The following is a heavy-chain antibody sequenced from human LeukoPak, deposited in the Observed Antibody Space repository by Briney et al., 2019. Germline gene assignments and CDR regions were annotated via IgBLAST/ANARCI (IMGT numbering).Heavy chain of an antibody. J-gene: IGHJ5*02. Sequence: PSETLSLTCTVSGGSISSYYWSWIRQPAGKGLEWIGRIYTSGSTNYNPSLKSRVTMSVDTSENQFSLKLTSVTAADTAVYYCARDRPYDYSNYKWFDPWGQGTLVTVSS. CDR2: IYTSGST. V-gene: IGHV4-4*07. CDR1: GGSISSYY. D-gene: IGHD4-11*01. CDR3: ARDRPYDYSNYKWFDP.